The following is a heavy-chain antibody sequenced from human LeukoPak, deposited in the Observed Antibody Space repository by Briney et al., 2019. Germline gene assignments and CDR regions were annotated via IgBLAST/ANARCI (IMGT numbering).Heavy chain of an antibody. V-gene: IGHV3-23*01. D-gene: IGHD6-19*01. J-gene: IGHJ4*02. CDR3: ARDTSIAVAGTDY. CDR2: ISGSGGST. Sequence: GGTLRLSCAASGFTFSSYGMSWVRQAPGKGLEWVSAISGSGGSTYYADSVKGRFTISRDNSKNTLYLQMNSLRAEDTAVYYCARDTSIAVAGTDYWGQGTLVTVSS. CDR1: GFTFSSYG.